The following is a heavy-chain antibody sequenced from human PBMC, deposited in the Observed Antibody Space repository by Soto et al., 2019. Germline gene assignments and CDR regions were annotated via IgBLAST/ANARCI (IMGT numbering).Heavy chain of an antibody. CDR1: GYSFTSYW. D-gene: IGHD2-15*01. CDR2: IYPGDSDT. J-gene: IGHJ4*02. Sequence: GESPNISCKGSGYSFTSYWIGWVRQMPGKGLEWMGIIYPGDSDTRYSPSFQGQVTISADKSISTAYLQWSSLKASDTAMYYCARLRSSYCSGGSCTAQQYYFDYWGQGTLVTVSS. V-gene: IGHV5-51*01. CDR3: ARLRSSYCSGGSCTAQQYYFDY.